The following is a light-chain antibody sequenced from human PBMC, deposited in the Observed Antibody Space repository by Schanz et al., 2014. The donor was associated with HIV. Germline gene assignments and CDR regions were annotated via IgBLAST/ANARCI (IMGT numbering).Light chain of an antibody. CDR1: QSISNY. CDR3: QHLSDCPQT. Sequence: EIVLTQSPATLSLSPGERATLSCRASQSISNYLAWYQQKPRQAPRLLIYDASARAAGIPDRFSGSGSGTDFTLTISRLEPEDFAVYYCQHLSDCPQTFGQGTKVHI. J-gene: IGKJ1*01. V-gene: IGKV3-11*01. CDR2: DAS.